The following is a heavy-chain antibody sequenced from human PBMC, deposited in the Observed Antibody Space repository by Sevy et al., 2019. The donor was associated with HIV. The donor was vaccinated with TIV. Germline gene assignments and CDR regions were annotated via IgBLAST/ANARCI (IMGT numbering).Heavy chain of an antibody. Sequence: GGSLRLSCAASGFTFSSYGMHWVRQAPGKGLEWVALIWYDGSSKYYADSVKGRFTISRDNSKNTLYLQMNSLRVEDTALYFCARVAVEYCTNDCYHRFDHWGLGTLVTVSS. D-gene: IGHD2-8*01. CDR2: IWYDGSSK. J-gene: IGHJ4*02. CDR1: GFTFSSYG. CDR3: ARVAVEYCTNDCYHRFDH. V-gene: IGHV3-30*02.